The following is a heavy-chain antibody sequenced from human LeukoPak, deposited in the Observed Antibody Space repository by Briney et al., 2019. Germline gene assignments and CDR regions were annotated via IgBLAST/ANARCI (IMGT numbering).Heavy chain of an antibody. CDR1: GCTFTSYY. J-gene: IGHJ4*02. CDR2: INPSGGST. V-gene: IGHV1-46*01. Sequence: ASVNVSCKASGCTFTSYYMHWVRQAPGQGLEGMGIINPSGGSTTYAQYFQGRVTMTRDTSTSTVYMELSSLRSEDTAVYYCARGPWHYFDYWGQGTLVTVSS. CDR3: ARGPWHYFDY. D-gene: IGHD5-24*01.